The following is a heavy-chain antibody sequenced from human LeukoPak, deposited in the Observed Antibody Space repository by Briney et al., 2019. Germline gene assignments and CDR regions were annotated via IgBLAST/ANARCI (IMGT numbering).Heavy chain of an antibody. Sequence: ASVKVSCKASGYTFTSYDINWVRQATGQGREWMGWMNPNSGNTGYAQKFQGRVTITRNTSISTDYMELSSLRSEDTAVYYCARGVDSSGYYAIDYWGQGTLVTVSS. CDR2: MNPNSGNT. CDR3: ARGVDSSGYYAIDY. CDR1: GYTFTSYD. V-gene: IGHV1-8*03. D-gene: IGHD3-22*01. J-gene: IGHJ4*02.